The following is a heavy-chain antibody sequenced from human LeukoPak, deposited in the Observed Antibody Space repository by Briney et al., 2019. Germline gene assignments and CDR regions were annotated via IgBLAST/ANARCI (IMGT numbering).Heavy chain of an antibody. CDR1: GYTFSSYG. V-gene: IGHV1-18*01. CDR2: ISAYNGNT. Sequence: GASVKVSCKASGYTFSSYGISWVRQAPGQGLEWMGWISAYNGNTNYAQKLQGRVTMTTDTSTSTAYMELRSLRSDDTAVYYCARDVRYYDFWSGSKGDAFDIWGQGTMVTVSS. D-gene: IGHD3-3*01. CDR3: ARDVRYYDFWSGSKGDAFDI. J-gene: IGHJ3*02.